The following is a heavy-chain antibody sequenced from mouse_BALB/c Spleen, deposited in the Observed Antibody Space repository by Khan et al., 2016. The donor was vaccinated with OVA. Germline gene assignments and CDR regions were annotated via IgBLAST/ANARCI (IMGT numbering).Heavy chain of an antibody. Sequence: QVQLQQSGPGLVAPSQSLSITCTVSGFSLSRYNIHWVRQPLGKGLEWLGMIWGGGGTDYNFTLKISLSISKDNSKSQVFLKMNSLQTDDTVMYYCARAYYRYDGYYAMDYWGQGTSVTSPQ. CDR1: GFSLSRYN. CDR2: IWGGGGT. CDR3: ARAYYRYDGYYAMDY. J-gene: IGHJ4*01. D-gene: IGHD2-14*01. V-gene: IGHV2-6-4*01.